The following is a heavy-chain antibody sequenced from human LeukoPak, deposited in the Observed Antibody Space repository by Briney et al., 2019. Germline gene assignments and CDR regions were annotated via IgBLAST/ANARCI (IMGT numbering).Heavy chain of an antibody. CDR2: IYTSGST. D-gene: IGHD7-27*01. CDR1: GGSISSYY. J-gene: IGHJ4*02. Sequence: SETLSLTCTVSGGSISSYYWSWIRQPAGEGLEWIGRIYTSGSTNYNPSLKSRVTMSVDTSKNQFSLKLSSVTAADTAVYYCARDLRNWGGYYFDYWGQGTLVTVSS. CDR3: ARDLRNWGGYYFDY. V-gene: IGHV4-4*07.